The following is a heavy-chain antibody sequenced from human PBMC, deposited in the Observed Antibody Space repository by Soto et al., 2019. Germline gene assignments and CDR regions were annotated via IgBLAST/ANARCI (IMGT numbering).Heavy chain of an antibody. J-gene: IGHJ4*02. CDR2: INPSDGNR. D-gene: IGHD3-22*01. V-gene: IGHV1-18*01. Sequence: QIQLVQSGAEWRKPGASVKVSCKPSGYSFSFYGINWVRQAPGQRLEWMGWINPSDGNRNFAQKFEDRVTMTTATSTNTVFLELRRLKSDDTALYYCARDRLRGYDSSGFYSWGQGTMVTVSS. CDR1: GYSFSFYG. CDR3: ARDRLRGYDSSGFYS.